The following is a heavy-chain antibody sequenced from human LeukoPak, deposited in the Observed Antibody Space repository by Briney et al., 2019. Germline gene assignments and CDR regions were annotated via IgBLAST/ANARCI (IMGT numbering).Heavy chain of an antibody. Sequence: SQTLSLTCTVSGGSISSGSCNWSWIRQPAGKGLEWIGRIYTSESTNYNPSLKSRVTISVDTSKNQFSLKLSSVTAADTAVYYCAREPPEYCSSTSCYAGGDRDYFDYWGQGTLVTVFS. J-gene: IGHJ4*02. CDR3: AREPPEYCSSTSCYAGGDRDYFDY. CDR1: GGSISSGSCN. D-gene: IGHD2-2*01. V-gene: IGHV4-61*02. CDR2: IYTSEST.